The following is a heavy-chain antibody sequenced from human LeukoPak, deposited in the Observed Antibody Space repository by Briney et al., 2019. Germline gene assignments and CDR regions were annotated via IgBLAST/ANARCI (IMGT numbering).Heavy chain of an antibody. V-gene: IGHV3-30*18. Sequence: GGSLRLSCAASGFTFSSYGMHWVRQAPGKGLEWVAVISYDGSNKYYADSVKGRFTISRDNSKNTLYLQMNSLRAEDTAVYYCAKSQGYYDILTGYLDVWGKGTTVTVSS. CDR3: AKSQGYYDILTGYLDV. CDR1: GFTFSSYG. CDR2: ISYDGSNK. D-gene: IGHD3-9*01. J-gene: IGHJ6*04.